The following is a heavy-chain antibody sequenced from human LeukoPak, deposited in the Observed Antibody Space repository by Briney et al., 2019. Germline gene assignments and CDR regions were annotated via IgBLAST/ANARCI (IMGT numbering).Heavy chain of an antibody. D-gene: IGHD6-13*01. CDR1: GFTFAYYA. V-gene: IGHV3-9*01. J-gene: IGHJ4*02. CDR2: ISWDSGSI. Sequence: GRSLRLTRAASGFTFAYYAMHGVRQAPGKGLAGVSGISWDSGSIGYADSVKGRFTISRDNAKTSLYLQMNSLRAEDTALYYCVKDKGVEAAAGTWGGFDYWGQGTLVTVSS. CDR3: VKDKGVEAAAGTWGGFDY.